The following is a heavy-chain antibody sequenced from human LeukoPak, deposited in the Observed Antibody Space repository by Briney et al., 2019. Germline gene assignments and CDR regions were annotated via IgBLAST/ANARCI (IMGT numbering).Heavy chain of an antibody. CDR1: GFTFSSYG. J-gene: IGHJ3*02. CDR3: ARELGII. V-gene: IGHV3-33*01. CDR2: IWYDGSNK. Sequence: GESLKISCAASGFTFSSYGMHWVRQAPGKGLEWVAVIWYDGSNKYYADSVKGRFTISRDNSKNTLYLQMNSLRDEDTAVYYCARELGIIWGQGTMVTVSS.